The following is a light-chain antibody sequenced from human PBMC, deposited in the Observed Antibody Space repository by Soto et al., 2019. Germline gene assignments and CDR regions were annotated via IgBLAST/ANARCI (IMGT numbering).Light chain of an antibody. V-gene: IGKV3-15*01. CDR2: GAS. Sequence: EKVMTQSPATLSVSPGERATLSCRASQSVSSNLAWYQQKPGQAPRLRIYGASTRATGIPARFSGSGSGTEFTLTISSLQSEDFAVYYCQQYNNWPLTFGGGTKVEIK. CDR1: QSVSSN. J-gene: IGKJ4*01. CDR3: QQYNNWPLT.